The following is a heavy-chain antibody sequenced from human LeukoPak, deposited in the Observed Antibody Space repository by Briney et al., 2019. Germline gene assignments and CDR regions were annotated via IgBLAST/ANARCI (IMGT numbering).Heavy chain of an antibody. CDR2: IIPIFGTA. CDR1: GGTFSSYA. J-gene: IGHJ4*02. V-gene: IGHV1-69*13. D-gene: IGHD3-22*01. CDR3: ANYGSSGYYYEKSG. Sequence: ASVKVSCKASGGTFSSYAISWVRQAPGQGLEWMGGIIPIFGTANYAQKFQGRVTITADESTSTAYMELSSLRSEDTAVYYCANYGSSGYYYEKSGWGQGTLVTVSS.